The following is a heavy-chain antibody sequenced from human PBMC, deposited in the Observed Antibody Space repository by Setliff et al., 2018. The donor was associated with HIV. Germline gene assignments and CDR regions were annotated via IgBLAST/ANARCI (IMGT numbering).Heavy chain of an antibody. CDR1: GGSISSHY. CDR2: VYCSGST. V-gene: IGHV4-59*11. D-gene: IGHD3-10*01. CDR3: ARAPPGVRWFGEFYGMEV. J-gene: IGHJ6*02. Sequence: PSETLSLTCTVSGGSISSHYWSWIRQPPGKGLAWIGSVYCSGSTNYNPSLKSRVTISVDTSKNQFSLKLSSVTAADTAVYYCARAPPGVRWFGEFYGMEVWGQGTTVTVSS.